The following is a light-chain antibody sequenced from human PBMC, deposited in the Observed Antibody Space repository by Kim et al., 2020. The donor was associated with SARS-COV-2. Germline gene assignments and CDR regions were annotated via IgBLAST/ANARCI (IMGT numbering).Light chain of an antibody. CDR2: SDH. Sequence: QSVLTQPPSASGTPGQRVTISCSGSSSNIGSNTVNWYQQYPGTAPKLLIYSDHQRPSGVPDRVSGSRSGTSASLAISGLRSQDEADYYCATWDDSLNAWVFGGGTQLTVL. CDR3: ATWDDSLNAWV. V-gene: IGLV1-44*01. CDR1: SSNIGSNT. J-gene: IGLJ3*02.